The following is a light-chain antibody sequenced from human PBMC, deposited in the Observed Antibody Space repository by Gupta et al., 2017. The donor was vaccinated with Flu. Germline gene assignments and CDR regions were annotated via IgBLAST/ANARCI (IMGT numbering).Light chain of an antibody. CDR3: AAWDASLNGVV. V-gene: IGLV1-44*01. Sequence: QYVLTQPPSASGTPGQRVTISCSGSSSNIGSKTVNWYQQLPGTAPKLLIYNTIQRSSGVPDRFSGSKSGTSASLAISGLQSEDEADYYCAAWDASLNGVVFGGGTNLTVL. CDR1: SSNIGSKT. CDR2: NTI. J-gene: IGLJ2*01.